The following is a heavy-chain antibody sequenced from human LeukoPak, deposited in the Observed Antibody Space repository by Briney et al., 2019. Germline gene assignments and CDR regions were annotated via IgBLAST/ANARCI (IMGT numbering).Heavy chain of an antibody. J-gene: IGHJ6*02. CDR2: IISSSSYI. V-gene: IGHV3-21*01. CDR1: GFTFSSYS. Sequence: GGSLRLSCAASGFTFSSYSMNWVRQAPGKGPEWVSSIISSSSYIYYADSVKGRFTISRDNAKNSLYLQMNSLRAEDTAVYYCARNAYCGGDCYLDGMDVWGQGTTVTVSS. D-gene: IGHD2-21*02. CDR3: ARNAYCGGDCYLDGMDV.